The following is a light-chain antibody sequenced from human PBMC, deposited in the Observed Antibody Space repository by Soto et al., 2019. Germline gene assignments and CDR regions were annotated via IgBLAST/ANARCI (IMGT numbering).Light chain of an antibody. CDR2: DAS. CDR3: QQFSSYPPT. J-gene: IGKJ4*01. CDR1: QTVRNNY. V-gene: IGKV3-20*01. Sequence: EFVLTQSPGTLSLSPGERATLSCRASQTVRNNYLAWYQQKPGQAPRLLIYDASSRATGIPDRFSGGGSGTDVTLTISRLEPEDFAVYYCQQFSSYPPTFGGGTKVEIK.